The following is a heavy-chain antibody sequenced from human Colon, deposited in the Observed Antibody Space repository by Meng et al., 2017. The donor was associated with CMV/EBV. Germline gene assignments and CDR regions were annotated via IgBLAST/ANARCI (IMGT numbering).Heavy chain of an antibody. CDR2: ISGSGSST. Sequence: GGSLRLSCEASGFTFNSFAMTWVRQAPGRGLEWVSAISGSGSSTYYADSVKGRFTISRDNSKNALFLQVDRLTADDTAAYFCAKGAAYFDFWSLPNWGQGTLVTVSS. D-gene: IGHD3-3*01. V-gene: IGHV3-23*01. CDR3: AKGAAYFDFWSLPN. J-gene: IGHJ4*02. CDR1: GFTFNSFA.